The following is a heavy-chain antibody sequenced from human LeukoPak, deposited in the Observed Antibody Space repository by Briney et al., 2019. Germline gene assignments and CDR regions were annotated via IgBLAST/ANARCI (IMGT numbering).Heavy chain of an antibody. CDR3: AKRGVVIRDILVGFHKEAYYFDS. V-gene: IGHV3-23*01. CDR2: ISGSGGST. D-gene: IGHD2-21*01. Sequence: PGGSLRLSCVVSGITLSNYGMSWVRQAPGKGLEWVAGISGSGGSTNYADSVKGRFTISRDNPKNTLYPQMNSLRAEDTAVYFCAKRGVVIRDILVGFHKEAYYFDSWGQGALVTVSS. J-gene: IGHJ4*02. CDR1: GITLSNYG.